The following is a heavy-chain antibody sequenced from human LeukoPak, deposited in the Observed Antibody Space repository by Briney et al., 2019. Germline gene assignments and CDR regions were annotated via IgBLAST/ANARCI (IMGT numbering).Heavy chain of an antibody. V-gene: IGHV3-21*01. CDR2: IGGSSSSI. D-gene: IGHD6-13*01. CDR1: GFTVSSNY. J-gene: IGHJ4*02. Sequence: PGGSLRHSCAASGFTVSSNYMNWVRQAPGKGLEWVSSIGGSSSSIYYADSVKGRFTLSRDNAKNSLYLQMNSLRAEDTAVYYCAKDRYSSNWYVGDYWGQGTLVTVSS. CDR3: AKDRYSSNWYVGDY.